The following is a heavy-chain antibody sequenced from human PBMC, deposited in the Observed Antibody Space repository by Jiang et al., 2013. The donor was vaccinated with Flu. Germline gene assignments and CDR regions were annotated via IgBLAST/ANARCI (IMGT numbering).Heavy chain of an antibody. CDR1: GGIFRSFA. CDR2: IKAIFGTS. V-gene: IGHV1-69*01. Sequence: SGAEVKKPGSSVKVSCKASGGIFRSFAINWVRQAPGQGLEWMGGIKAIFGTSNYAQNFQGRVTITADESTSTAYMELSRLRYEDTAVYYCARGPHYYYSYIDVWGEGTTVTVSS. J-gene: IGHJ6*03. CDR3: ARGPHYYYSYIDV.